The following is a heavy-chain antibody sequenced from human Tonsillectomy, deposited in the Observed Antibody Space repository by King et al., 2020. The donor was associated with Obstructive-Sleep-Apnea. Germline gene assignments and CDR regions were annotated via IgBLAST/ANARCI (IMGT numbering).Heavy chain of an antibody. CDR1: GYTFTGYY. D-gene: IGHD6-19*01. Sequence: VQLVQSGAEGKKPGASVKVSCKASGYTFTGYYMHWVRQAPGQGLEWMGWIDPNSGDPKFLKKFQGRVTMTRDTYNSTAYMEVRSLRSDDTAGFYCARGSSGWYVGGCFDPWGQGTLVTVSS. J-gene: IGHJ5*02. CDR3: ARGSSGWYVGGCFDP. V-gene: IGHV1-2*02. CDR2: IDPNSGDP.